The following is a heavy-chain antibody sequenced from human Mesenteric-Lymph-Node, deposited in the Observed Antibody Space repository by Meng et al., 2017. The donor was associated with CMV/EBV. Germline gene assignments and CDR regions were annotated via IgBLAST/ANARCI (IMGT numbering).Heavy chain of an antibody. CDR3: GRHWNGQGEAVKFDY. Sequence: QVQLVQCGAEGKEPGAAVMVSWKASGYTFSNYAIHCVRQAPGQKFEWMGWINAGNGDTRYSPKLQGRVTFTMDTSASTGYMDLCTLRSEDPALYYCGRHWNGQGEAVKFDYWGHGPLVTVSS. J-gene: IGHJ4*01. CDR1: GYTFSNYA. V-gene: IGHV1-3*01. CDR2: INAGNGDT. D-gene: IGHD6-19*01.